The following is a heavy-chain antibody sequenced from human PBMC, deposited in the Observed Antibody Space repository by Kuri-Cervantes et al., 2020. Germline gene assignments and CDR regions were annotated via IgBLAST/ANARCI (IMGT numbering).Heavy chain of an antibody. D-gene: IGHD5-24*01. Sequence: SETLSLTCTVSGGSISSGGYYWSWIRQHPGKGLEWIGYIYYSGSTYYNPSLKSRVTISVDTSKNQFSLKLSSVTAADTAVYYCASRDGYNSDAFDIWGQGTMVTVSS. J-gene: IGHJ3*02. CDR3: ASRDGYNSDAFDI. CDR2: IYYSGST. V-gene: IGHV4-31*03. CDR1: GGSISSGGYY.